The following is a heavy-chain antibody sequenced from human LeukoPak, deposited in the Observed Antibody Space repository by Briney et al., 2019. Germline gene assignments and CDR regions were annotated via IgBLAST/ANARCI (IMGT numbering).Heavy chain of an antibody. CDR1: GFTFSSSA. Sequence: GGSLRLSCAASGFTFSSSAMSWVRQAPGKGLEWVSAISNNGGYTYYADSVKGRFTISRDNSKDTLYLQMNSLRAEDTAVYYCATDRNSGKYYDYWGQGTLVTVSS. CDR3: ATDRNSGKYYDY. D-gene: IGHD1-26*01. J-gene: IGHJ4*02. CDR2: ISNNGGYT. V-gene: IGHV3-23*01.